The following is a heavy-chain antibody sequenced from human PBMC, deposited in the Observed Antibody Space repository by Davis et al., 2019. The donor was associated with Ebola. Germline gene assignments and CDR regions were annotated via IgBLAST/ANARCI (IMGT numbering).Heavy chain of an antibody. CDR2: INAGYGNT. V-gene: IGHV1-3*01. J-gene: IGHJ6*02. Sequence: GESLKISCKVSGYILTTYWIGWVRQAPGQRLEWMGWINAGYGNTKYSQKLQDRLTITRDTSATTAYMELSSLRSEDTAVYYCARDCIRTGCYNYGMDVWGQGTTVTVSS. CDR1: GYILTTYW. D-gene: IGHD2-2*02. CDR3: ARDCIRTGCYNYGMDV.